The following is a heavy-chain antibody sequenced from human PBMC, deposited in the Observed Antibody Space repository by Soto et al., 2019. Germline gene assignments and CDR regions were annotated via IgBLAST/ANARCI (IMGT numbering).Heavy chain of an antibody. CDR1: GFNFRVYW. CDR3: TRGGSWFDF. J-gene: IGHJ4*02. Sequence: GGSLRLSCSASGFNFRVYWMHWVRQAPGKGLVWVSRISNDGKTATYADSVEGRFTVSRDNANNMVYLQMNSLTVEDTAVYFCTRGGSWFDFWGQGTVVTVSS. D-gene: IGHD6-13*01. CDR2: ISNDGKTA. V-gene: IGHV3-74*01.